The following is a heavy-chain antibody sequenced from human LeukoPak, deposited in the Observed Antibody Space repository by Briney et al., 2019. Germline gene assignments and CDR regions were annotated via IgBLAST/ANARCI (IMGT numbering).Heavy chain of an antibody. CDR3: AREKFTATHKYNWFDP. D-gene: IGHD4-17*01. J-gene: IGHJ5*02. V-gene: IGHV5-51*01. Sequence: GESLKISCKGSGYSFTSYWIGWVRQMPGKGLEWMGIIYPGDSDTRYSPSFQGQVTISADKSISTAYLQWSSLKASDTAMYYCAREKFTATHKYNWFDPWGQGTLVTVSS. CDR2: IYPGDSDT. CDR1: GYSFTSYW.